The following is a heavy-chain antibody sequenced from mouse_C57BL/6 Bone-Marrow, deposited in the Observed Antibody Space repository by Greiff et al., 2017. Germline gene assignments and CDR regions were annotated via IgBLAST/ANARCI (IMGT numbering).Heavy chain of an antibody. D-gene: IGHD2-3*01. CDR2: IDPSDSYT. CDR3: ARLGDGYYFDY. J-gene: IGHJ2*01. Sequence: QVQLQQPGAELVMPGASVKLSCKASGYTFTSYWMHWVKLRPGQGLEWIGEIDPSDSYTNYNQKFKGKSTLTVDKSSSTAYMQLSSLTSEDSAVYYCARLGDGYYFDYWGQGTTLTVSS. V-gene: IGHV1-69*01. CDR1: GYTFTSYW.